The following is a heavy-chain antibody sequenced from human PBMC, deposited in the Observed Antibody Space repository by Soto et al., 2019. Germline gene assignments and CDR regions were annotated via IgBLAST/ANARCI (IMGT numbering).Heavy chain of an antibody. Sequence: EVQLVQSGTEVKKPGDFLKISCEASGYRFTSYWIGWVRQMPGKGLEWMGVIHPGDSDTRYSPYFQGQVTISVDKSSSTTYLQWSSLKASDNAIYYCATLKRGPYYLDCWGQGTRVTVSA. CDR3: ATLKRGPYYLDC. J-gene: IGHJ4*02. CDR2: IHPGDSDT. V-gene: IGHV5-51*01. D-gene: IGHD2-21*01. CDR1: GYRFTSYW.